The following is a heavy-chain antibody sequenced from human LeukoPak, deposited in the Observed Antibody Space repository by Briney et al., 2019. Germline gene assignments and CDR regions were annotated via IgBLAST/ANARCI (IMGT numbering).Heavy chain of an antibody. D-gene: IGHD3-9*01. V-gene: IGHV3-53*01. CDR3: ARLGYYDALTDILDDY. CDR1: GFIVSSNY. J-gene: IGHJ4*02. Sequence: GGSLRLSCVASGFIVSSNYMSWVRQAPGKGLEWVSIIYSGGSTYYADSVKGRFTISRDISKNTLHLQMNSLRAEDTAVYYCARLGYYDALTDILDDYWGQGTLVTVSS. CDR2: IYSGGST.